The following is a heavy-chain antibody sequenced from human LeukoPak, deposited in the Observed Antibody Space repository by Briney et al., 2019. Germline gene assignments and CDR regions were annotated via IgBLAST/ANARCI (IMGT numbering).Heavy chain of an antibody. Sequence: GGSLRLSCAASGFTFSDAWMSWVRQAPGKGLEWVGRIKSKTDGGTTDYAAPVKGRFTVSRDDSKNTLYLQMNSLKTEDTAVYYCTTRGGSFSIFDYWGQGTLVTVSS. V-gene: IGHV3-15*01. CDR3: TTRGGSFSIFDY. J-gene: IGHJ4*02. CDR2: IKSKTDGGTT. CDR1: GFTFSDAW. D-gene: IGHD1-26*01.